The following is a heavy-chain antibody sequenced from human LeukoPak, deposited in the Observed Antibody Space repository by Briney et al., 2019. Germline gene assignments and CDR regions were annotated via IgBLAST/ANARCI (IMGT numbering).Heavy chain of an antibody. Sequence: TLSLTCTVSGGSISSGGYYWSWIRQHPGKGLEWIGYIYYSGSTYYNPSLKSRVTISVDTSKIQFSLKLNSVTAADTAVYYCARADATGGRFHAFDIWGQGTMVTVSS. CDR1: GGSISSGGYY. D-gene: IGHD3-3*01. J-gene: IGHJ3*02. CDR2: IYYSGST. V-gene: IGHV4-31*03. CDR3: ARADATGGRFHAFDI.